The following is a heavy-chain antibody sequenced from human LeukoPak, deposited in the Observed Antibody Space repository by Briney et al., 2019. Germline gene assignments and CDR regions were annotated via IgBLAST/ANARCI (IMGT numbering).Heavy chain of an antibody. Sequence: GGSLRLSCAASGFIFDNYVLTWVRQTPEKGLEWVAGISGSGSSTNYADAVKGRFTISRDNSKDTVYLRLSSLNSEDTAVYYCARSRKQQLVQNYFDSWGQGTLVTVSS. CDR1: GFIFDNYV. CDR3: ARSRKQQLVQNYFDS. CDR2: ISGSGSST. J-gene: IGHJ4*02. V-gene: IGHV3-23*01. D-gene: IGHD6-13*01.